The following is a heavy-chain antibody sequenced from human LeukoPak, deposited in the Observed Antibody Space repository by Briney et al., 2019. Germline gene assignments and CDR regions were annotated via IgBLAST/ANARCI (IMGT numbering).Heavy chain of an antibody. CDR2: IYYSGST. J-gene: IGHJ4*02. CDR1: GGSISSSSYY. Sequence: KPSQTLSLTCTVSGGSISSSSYYWGWIRQPPGKGLEWIGSIYYSGSTYYNPSLKSRVTISVDTSKNQFSLKLSSVTAADTAVYYCASPTYYYDSSGYLGYWGQGTLVTVSS. D-gene: IGHD3-22*01. CDR3: ASPTYYYDSSGYLGY. V-gene: IGHV4-39*01.